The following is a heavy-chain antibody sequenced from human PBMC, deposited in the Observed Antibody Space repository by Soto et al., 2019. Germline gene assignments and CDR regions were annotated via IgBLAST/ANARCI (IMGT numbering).Heavy chain of an antibody. Sequence: PSETLSLTCTVSGGSISSYYCSWIRQPPGKGLEWIGYIYYSGSANYNPSLKSRVTISRDTSKNRVSLELRSVTAADTAVYYCARVNVTLDLWGLGTLVTVSS. J-gene: IGHJ4*02. CDR2: IYYSGSA. V-gene: IGHV4-59*08. CDR1: GGSISSYY. D-gene: IGHD2-21*02. CDR3: ARVNVTLDL.